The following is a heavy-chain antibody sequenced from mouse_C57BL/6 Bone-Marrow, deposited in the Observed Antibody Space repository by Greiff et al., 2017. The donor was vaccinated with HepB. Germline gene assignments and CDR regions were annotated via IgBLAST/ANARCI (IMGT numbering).Heavy chain of an antibody. Sequence: EVKLVESGPGLVKPSQSLSLTCSVTGYSITSGYYWNWIRQFPGTKLEWMGYISYDGSNNYNPSLKNRISITRDTSKNQFFLKLNSVTTEDTATYYCARTLYLWGQGTTLTVSS. CDR1: GYSITSGYY. CDR3: ARTLYL. D-gene: IGHD5-1*01. J-gene: IGHJ2*01. V-gene: IGHV3-6*01. CDR2: ISYDGSN.